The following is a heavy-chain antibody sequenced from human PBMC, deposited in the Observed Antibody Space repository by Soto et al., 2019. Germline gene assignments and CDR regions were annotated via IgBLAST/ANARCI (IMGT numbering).Heavy chain of an antibody. CDR2: INHSGST. D-gene: IGHD2-8*02. Sequence: WTWIRQPPGTGLEWIGEINHSGSTSYNPSLKSRVTISVDTSKNQFSLKLTSVTAADTAVYYCARDKITGPFDYWGQGTLVTVSS. J-gene: IGHJ4*02. CDR3: ARDKITGPFDY. V-gene: IGHV4-34*01.